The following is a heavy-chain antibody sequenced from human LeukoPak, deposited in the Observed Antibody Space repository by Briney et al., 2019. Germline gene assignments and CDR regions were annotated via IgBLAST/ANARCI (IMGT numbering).Heavy chain of an antibody. CDR3: ARHVPDSSSWSHYYGMDV. V-gene: IGHV5-51*01. CDR1: GYSFTSYW. CDR2: IYTGDSDT. D-gene: IGHD6-13*01. Sequence: GESLKISCKGSGYSFTSYWIGWVRQMPGKGLEWMGIIYTGDSDTRYSPSFQGQVTISADKSISTAYLQWSSLKASDTAMYYCARHVPDSSSWSHYYGMDVWGQGTTVTVSS. J-gene: IGHJ6*02.